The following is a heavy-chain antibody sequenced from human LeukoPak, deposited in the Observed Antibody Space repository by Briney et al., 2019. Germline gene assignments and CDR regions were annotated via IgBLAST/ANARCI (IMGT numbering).Heavy chain of an antibody. D-gene: IGHD2-15*01. V-gene: IGHV1-2*06. CDR1: GDTFTGYY. CDR2: INPNSGGT. Sequence: ASVKVSCKASGDTFTGYYMHWVRQAPGQGLEWMGRINPNSGGTNYAQKFQGRVTMTRDTSISTAYMELSRLRSDDTAVYYCARDDADCSGGSCLDYWGQGTLVTVSS. CDR3: ARDDADCSGGSCLDY. J-gene: IGHJ4*02.